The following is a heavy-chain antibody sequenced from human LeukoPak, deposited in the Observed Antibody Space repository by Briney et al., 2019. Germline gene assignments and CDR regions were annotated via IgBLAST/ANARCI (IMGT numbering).Heavy chain of an antibody. Sequence: ASVKVSCKASGYTFTGYYMHWVRQAPGQGLEWVGWINPKNGGSNYAQKFQGRVTMTRDRSISTAYMELSRLTSDDTAVYYCARSSIAARLIQVYWGQGTLVTVSS. CDR1: GYTFTGYY. D-gene: IGHD6-6*01. V-gene: IGHV1-2*02. J-gene: IGHJ4*02. CDR2: INPKNGGS. CDR3: ARSSIAARLIQVY.